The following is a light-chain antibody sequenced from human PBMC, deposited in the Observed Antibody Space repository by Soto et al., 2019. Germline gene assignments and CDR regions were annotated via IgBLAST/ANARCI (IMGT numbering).Light chain of an antibody. V-gene: IGKV1-39*01. CDR1: QSIKNY. CDR2: GAS. CDR3: QQGYSTTPIT. Sequence: IHMTHSPSSLSAAIGDIVTITFRASQSIKNYLNWYQHKTGAAPKLLIFGASNLESGVPSRFSGSGSGTEFTLSISSLQPEDFATYYCQQGYSTTPITFGQGTRLEIK. J-gene: IGKJ5*01.